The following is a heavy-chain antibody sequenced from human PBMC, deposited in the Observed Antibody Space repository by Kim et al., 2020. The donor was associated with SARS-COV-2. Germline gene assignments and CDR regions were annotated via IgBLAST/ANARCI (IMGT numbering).Heavy chain of an antibody. CDR3: ASRFHLGC. D-gene: IGHD3-16*01. J-gene: IGHJ4*02. V-gene: IGHV3-48*04. Sequence: NVIYYAASVEGRFTISRANAKNSLFLQMNSLRAEDTAVYYCASRFHLGCWGQGILVTVSS. CDR2: NVI.